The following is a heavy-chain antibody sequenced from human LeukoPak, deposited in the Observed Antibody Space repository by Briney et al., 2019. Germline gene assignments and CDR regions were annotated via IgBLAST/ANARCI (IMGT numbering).Heavy chain of an antibody. V-gene: IGHV1-18*03. CDR2: ISAYNGNT. CDR1: GYPFSNYG. J-gene: IGHJ4*02. D-gene: IGHD3-3*01. Sequence: ASVKVSCQASGYPFSNYGISWVRPAPGQGLEWMGWISAYNGNTNYAQKLQGRVTMTTDTSTSTAYMELRSLRSDDMAVYYCARYDPADYWGQGTLVTVSS. CDR3: ARYDPADY.